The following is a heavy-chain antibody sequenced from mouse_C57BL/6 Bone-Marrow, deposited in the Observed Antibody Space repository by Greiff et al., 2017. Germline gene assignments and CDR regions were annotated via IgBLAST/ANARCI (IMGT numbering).Heavy chain of an antibody. CDR3: SRQVTTVLATKYFDV. CDR1: GFTFSSYT. Sequence: EVKVEESGGGLVKPGGSLKLSCAASGFTFSSYTMSWVRQTPEKRLQWVAAISGGGGNTYYPDSVKGRFTISRDNDKNILYLQMSSLRSEDTDLYYCSRQVTTVLATKYFDVWGTGTTVTVSS. CDR2: ISGGGGNT. D-gene: IGHD1-1*01. J-gene: IGHJ1*03. V-gene: IGHV5-9*01.